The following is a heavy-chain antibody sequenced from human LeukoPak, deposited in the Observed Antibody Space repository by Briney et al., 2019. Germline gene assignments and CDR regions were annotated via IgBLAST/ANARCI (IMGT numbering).Heavy chain of an antibody. CDR1: GGTFSSYA. Sequence: ASVKISCKASGGTFSSYAISWVRQAPGQGLEWMGGNIPIFGTANYAQKFQGRVTITADKSTSTAYMELSSLRSEDTAVYYCARGATVTTVDYWGQGTLVTVSS. J-gene: IGHJ4*02. V-gene: IGHV1-69*06. D-gene: IGHD4-17*01. CDR3: ARGATVTTVDY. CDR2: NIPIFGTA.